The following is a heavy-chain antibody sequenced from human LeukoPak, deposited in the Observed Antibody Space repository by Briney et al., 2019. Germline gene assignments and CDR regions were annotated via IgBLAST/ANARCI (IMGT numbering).Heavy chain of an antibody. CDR1: GYTFTSYG. D-gene: IGHD6-13*01. Sequence: GASVKVSCKASGYTFTSYGISWVRQAPGQGLEWMGWISAYNGNTNYAQKLQGRVTMTTDTSTSTAYMELRSLRSDDTAVYYCARDLHGYSSSWYFDYWGQGTLVTVSS. CDR2: ISAYNGNT. CDR3: ARDLHGYSSSWYFDY. J-gene: IGHJ4*02. V-gene: IGHV1-18*01.